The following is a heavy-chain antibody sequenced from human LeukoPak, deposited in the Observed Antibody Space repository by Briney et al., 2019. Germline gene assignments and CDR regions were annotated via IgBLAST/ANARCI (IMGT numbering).Heavy chain of an antibody. V-gene: IGHV3-30*18. Sequence: GGALRLSCAASGFPFSNYWMQWVRPAPGQGLGWVAIISYDGSVKYYGDSVRGRFTISRDNSKNTVYLQMNSLRVDDTAVYYCAELGITMIGGVWGKGTTVTISS. CDR2: ISYDGSVK. J-gene: IGHJ6*04. D-gene: IGHD3-10*02. CDR1: GFPFSNYW. CDR3: AELGITMIGGV.